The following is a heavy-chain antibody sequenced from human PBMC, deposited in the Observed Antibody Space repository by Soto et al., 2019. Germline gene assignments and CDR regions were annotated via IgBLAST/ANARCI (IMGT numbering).Heavy chain of an antibody. V-gene: IGHV1-2*06. D-gene: IGHD3-22*01. CDR3: ARASQMVINPYYYPMDV. CDR1: GYTFTGYF. J-gene: IGHJ6*02. Sequence: ASVKVSCKASGYTFTGYFIHWLRQAPGQGLEWMGRMNPNSGATNYAPKFQGRVSMTRDTSIRTAYMELASLRSDDTAVYYCARASQMVINPYYYPMDVWGQGTTVTVSS. CDR2: MNPNSGAT.